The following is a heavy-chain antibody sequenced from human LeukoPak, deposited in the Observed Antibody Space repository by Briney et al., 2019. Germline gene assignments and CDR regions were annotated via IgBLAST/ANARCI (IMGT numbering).Heavy chain of an antibody. V-gene: IGHV3-21*01. Sequence: GGSLRLSCAASGFTFSSYSMDRVRQAPGKGLEWVSSISSSSSYIYYADSVKGRFTISRDNAKNSLYLQMNSLRAEDTAVYYCARDYYDILTGYAGAFDIWGQGTMVTVSS. J-gene: IGHJ3*02. CDR1: GFTFSSYS. CDR2: ISSSSSYI. CDR3: ARDYYDILTGYAGAFDI. D-gene: IGHD3-9*01.